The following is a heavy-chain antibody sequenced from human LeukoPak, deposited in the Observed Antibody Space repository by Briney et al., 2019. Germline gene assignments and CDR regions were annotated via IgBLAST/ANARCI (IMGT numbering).Heavy chain of an antibody. CDR1: GGSTSSGGYY. D-gene: IGHD3-3*01. Sequence: SQTLSLTCTVSGGSTSSGGYYWSWIRQHPGKGLEWIGYIYYSGSTYYNPSLKSRVTISVDTSKNQFSLKLSSVTAADTAVYYCARAETIFGVVFDYWGQGTLVTVSS. CDR2: IYYSGST. J-gene: IGHJ4*02. V-gene: IGHV4-31*03. CDR3: ARAETIFGVVFDY.